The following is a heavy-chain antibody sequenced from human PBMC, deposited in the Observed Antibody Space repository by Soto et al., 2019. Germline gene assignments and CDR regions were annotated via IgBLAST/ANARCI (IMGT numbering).Heavy chain of an antibody. CDR2: VTGDGSRT. J-gene: IGHJ4*02. D-gene: IGHD4-17*01. V-gene: IGHV3-74*01. Sequence: EVQLVESGGGLVQPGGSLRLSCAASGFTFSSYWMHWVRQNPGKGLVWVSRVTGDGSRTSYADSVKGRFTISRDNAKNTLYLQMNSLRADDTAVYYCARVGYGDYHFDYWGQGALVTVSS. CDR3: ARVGYGDYHFDY. CDR1: GFTFSSYW.